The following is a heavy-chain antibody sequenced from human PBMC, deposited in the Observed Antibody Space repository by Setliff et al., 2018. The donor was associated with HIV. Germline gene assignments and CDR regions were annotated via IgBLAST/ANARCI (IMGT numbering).Heavy chain of an antibody. Sequence: VASVKVSCKASGYTFSDYDVAWVRQAPGQGLEWMGWISGYSGHTSYAQKIQGRVTMTTDTSTSTAYMELRSLRSDDTAVYFCAIEHSTTWPYFDFWGQGTLVTVSS. D-gene: IGHD6-13*01. J-gene: IGHJ4*02. CDR1: GYTFSDYD. V-gene: IGHV1-18*01. CDR3: AIEHSTTWPYFDF. CDR2: ISGYSGHT.